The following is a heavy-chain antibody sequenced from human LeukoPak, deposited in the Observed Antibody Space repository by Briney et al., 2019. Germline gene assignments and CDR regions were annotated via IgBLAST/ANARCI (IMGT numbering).Heavy chain of an antibody. Sequence: GGSLRLSCAASGFTFSSYGMHWVRQAPGKGLEWVAFIRYDGSNKYYADSVKGRFTISRDNSKNTLYLQMNSLRAEDTAVYYCAKDKRLVPSNYYFDYWGQGTLVTVSS. D-gene: IGHD3-9*01. V-gene: IGHV3-30*02. J-gene: IGHJ4*02. CDR3: AKDKRLVPSNYYFDY. CDR1: GFTFSSYG. CDR2: IRYDGSNK.